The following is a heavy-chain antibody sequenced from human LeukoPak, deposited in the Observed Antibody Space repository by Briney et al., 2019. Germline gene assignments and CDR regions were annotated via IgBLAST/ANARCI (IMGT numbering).Heavy chain of an antibody. J-gene: IGHJ4*02. Sequence: GASLQISCKGSGYIFTSYWIGWVRQLPGKGLEWMGIIYPGDSDTRYSPSFQGQVTISADKSISTAYLQWSSLKASDTAMYFCAKGYSSSWHPFDYWGQGTLVTVSS. V-gene: IGHV5-51*01. CDR1: GYIFTSYW. CDR2: IYPGDSDT. D-gene: IGHD6-13*01. CDR3: AKGYSSSWHPFDY.